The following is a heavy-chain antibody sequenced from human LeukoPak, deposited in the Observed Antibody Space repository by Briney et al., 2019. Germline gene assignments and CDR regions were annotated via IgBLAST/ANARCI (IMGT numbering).Heavy chain of an antibody. J-gene: IGHJ4*02. V-gene: IGHV4-59*01. CDR3: ARAETLAAIYFDF. Sequence: PSETLSLTCSVSGGSISPYYWSWIRQPPGKGLEWIGYIFYSGITTYNPSLKSRVTISPDSSKNQFFLRLTSVTAADTAMYYCARAETLAAIYFDFWGQGSLVTVSS. D-gene: IGHD6-25*01. CDR1: GGSISPYY. CDR2: IFYSGIT.